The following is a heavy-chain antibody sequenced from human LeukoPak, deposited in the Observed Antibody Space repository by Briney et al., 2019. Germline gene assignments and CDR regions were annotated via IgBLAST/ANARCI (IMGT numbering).Heavy chain of an antibody. V-gene: IGHV3-7*01. D-gene: IGHD6-13*01. J-gene: IGHJ4*02. CDR3: AREYSTVGYYFDY. CDR1: GFTFSSYW. CDR2: IKQDGSEK. Sequence: PGGSLRLSCAASGFTFSSYWMSWVCQAPGKGLEWVANIKQDGSEKYYVDSVKGRFTISRDNAKNSLYLQMNSLRAEDTAVYYCAREYSTVGYYFDYWGQGTLVTVSS.